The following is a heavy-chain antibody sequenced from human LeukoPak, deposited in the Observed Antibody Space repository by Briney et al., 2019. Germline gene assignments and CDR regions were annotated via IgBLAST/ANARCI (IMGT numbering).Heavy chain of an antibody. Sequence: GGSLRLSCAASGFTFSSYWMSWVRQAPGKGLEWVANIKQDGSEKYYVDSVKGRFTTSRDNAKNSLYLQMNSLRAEDTAVYYCARIRTPDYYGSGSYAYYFDYWGQGTLVTVSS. CDR1: GFTFSSYW. CDR3: ARIRTPDYYGSGSYAYYFDY. D-gene: IGHD3-10*01. V-gene: IGHV3-7*03. CDR2: IKQDGSEK. J-gene: IGHJ4*02.